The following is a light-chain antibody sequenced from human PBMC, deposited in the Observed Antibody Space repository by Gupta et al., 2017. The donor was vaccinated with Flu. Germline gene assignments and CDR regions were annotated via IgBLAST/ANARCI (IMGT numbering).Light chain of an antibody. V-gene: IGKV3-15*01. CDR3: QQYNYYYT. CDR1: QSVSSN. Sequence: EIVMTQSPATLSVSPGERATLSCRASQSVSSNLAWYQQKSGQAPRLLIYGASNRATGIPARFSGSGSTTEFTLTISSLQSEDFAVYYWQQYNYYYTFGQGTKLEIK. J-gene: IGKJ2*01. CDR2: GAS.